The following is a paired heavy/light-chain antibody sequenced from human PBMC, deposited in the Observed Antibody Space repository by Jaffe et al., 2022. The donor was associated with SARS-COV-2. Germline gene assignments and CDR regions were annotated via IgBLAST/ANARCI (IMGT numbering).Heavy chain of an antibody. Sequence: QVQLVQSGAEVKKPGASVKVSCKVSGYTLIELSIHWVRQAPGKGLEWMGGFDPENVETIYAQKFQGRVTMTEDTSTDTAYMELSSLRSEDTAVYYCATAPIVVITNHWFDPWGQGTLVTVSS. D-gene: IGHD3-22*01. CDR2: FDPENVET. CDR3: ATAPIVVITNHWFDP. V-gene: IGHV1-24*01. CDR1: GYTLIELS. J-gene: IGHJ5*02.
Light chain of an antibody. Sequence: QSVLTQPPSASGTPGQRVTISCSGSSSNIGSNFVCWYQQVPGTAPKLLIYRNNQRPSGVPDRFSGSKSGTSASLAISGLRSEDEADYYCAAWDGSLSGWVFGGGTKLTVL. CDR2: RNN. CDR1: SSNIGSNF. J-gene: IGLJ3*02. CDR3: AAWDGSLSGWV. V-gene: IGLV1-47*01.